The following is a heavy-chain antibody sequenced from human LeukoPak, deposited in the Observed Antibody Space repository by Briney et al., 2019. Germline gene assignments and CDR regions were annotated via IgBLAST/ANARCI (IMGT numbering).Heavy chain of an antibody. D-gene: IGHD6-19*01. J-gene: IGHJ4*02. Sequence: SETLSLTCTVSGGSISSYYWSWIRQPPGKGLEWIGYIYYSGSTNYNPSLKSRVTISVDTSKNQFSLKLSSVTAADTAVYYCARASGSGWYSYFDYWGQGTLVTVSS. CDR1: GGSISSYY. CDR3: ARASGSGWYSYFDY. V-gene: IGHV4-59*01. CDR2: IYYSGST.